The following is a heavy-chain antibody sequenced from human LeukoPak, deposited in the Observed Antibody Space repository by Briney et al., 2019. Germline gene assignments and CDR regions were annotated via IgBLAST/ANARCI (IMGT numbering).Heavy chain of an antibody. CDR1: GLTVSSYA. V-gene: IGHV3-23*01. J-gene: IGHJ4*02. Sequence: PGESLRLSCGASGLTVSSYAMSWVRQAPGKGLEWVSTIIGSAVNTYYADSVKGRFTISRDGSKNTVYPQMNSLRAEDTAVYSCAKYTSGTSYRGLDQWGQGTLVTVSS. D-gene: IGHD3-10*01. CDR2: IIGSAVNT. CDR3: AKYTSGTSYRGLDQ.